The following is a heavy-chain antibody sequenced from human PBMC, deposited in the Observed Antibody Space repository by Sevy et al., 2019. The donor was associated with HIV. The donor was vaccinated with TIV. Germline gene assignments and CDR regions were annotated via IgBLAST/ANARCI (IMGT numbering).Heavy chain of an antibody. CDR3: ARRFYDSTGYPQYFFDH. Sequence: GEALKISCRASGYRFSSYWIAWVRQVPGKGLEWMGIIYPDDSDIRYSPSLQGQVTISVDKSISTAYLQWSSLEASDTAMYFCARRFYDSTGYPQYFFDHWGQGTLVTVSS. D-gene: IGHD3-22*01. V-gene: IGHV5-51*01. J-gene: IGHJ4*02. CDR1: GYRFSSYW. CDR2: IYPDDSDI.